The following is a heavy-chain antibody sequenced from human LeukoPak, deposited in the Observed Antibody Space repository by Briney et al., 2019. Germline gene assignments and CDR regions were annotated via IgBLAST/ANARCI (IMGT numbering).Heavy chain of an antibody. CDR3: ARSYFSVGAFDI. D-gene: IGHD2/OR15-2a*01. V-gene: IGHV4-38-2*01. CDR2: VYHSGST. CDR1: GYSIRTGYY. Sequence: SETLPLTCDVSGYSIRTGYYWGWVRQPPGQDLEWIGSVYHSGSTYYNPSLQSRVNILVDTSKNQFSLSLTSVTAADTAVYYCARSYFSVGAFDIWGQGTMVTVSS. J-gene: IGHJ3*02.